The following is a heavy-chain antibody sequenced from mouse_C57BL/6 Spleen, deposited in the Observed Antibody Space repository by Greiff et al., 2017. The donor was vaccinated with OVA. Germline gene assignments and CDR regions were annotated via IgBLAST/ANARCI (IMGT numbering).Heavy chain of an antibody. V-gene: IGHV8-8*01. CDR3: AGTYGYDERLGAMDY. D-gene: IGHD2-2*01. Sequence: QVQLKESGPGILQPSQTLSLTCSFSGFSLSTFGMGVGWIRQPSGKGLEWLAHIWWDDDKYYTPALKSRPPISKDTTKNQVVLKIANVDTAETGTYDCAGTYGYDERLGAMDYWGQGTSVTVSS. J-gene: IGHJ4*01. CDR2: IWWDDDK. CDR1: GFSLSTFGMG.